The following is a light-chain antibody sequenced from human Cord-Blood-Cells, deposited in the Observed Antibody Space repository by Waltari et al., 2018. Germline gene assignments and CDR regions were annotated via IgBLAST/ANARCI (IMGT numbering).Light chain of an antibody. J-gene: IGLJ1*01. CDR1: SSNIGAGYD. V-gene: IGLV1-40*01. CDR2: GNN. Sequence: QSVLTQPPSVSGAPGQRVTISCTGSSSNIGAGYDVHWYQQLPGTAPKLLIYGNNNRPSGVPDRFSGSKSGTSASRAITGLQAEYEADYYCQSYDSSLSGYVFGTGTKVTVL. CDR3: QSYDSSLSGYV.